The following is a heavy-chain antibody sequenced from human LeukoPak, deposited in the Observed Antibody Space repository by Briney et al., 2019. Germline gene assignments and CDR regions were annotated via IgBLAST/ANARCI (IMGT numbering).Heavy chain of an antibody. CDR2: TYYRSKWYN. J-gene: IGHJ4*02. CDR1: GDSVSSNSAA. CDR3: ARNRDGYNSFDY. V-gene: IGHV6-1*01. Sequence: SQTLSLTCAISGDSVSSNSAAWNWIRQSPSRGLEWLGRTYYRSKWYNDYAVSVKSRITINPDTSKNHFSLKLSSVTAADTAVYYCARNRDGYNSFDYWGQGTLVTVSS. D-gene: IGHD5-24*01.